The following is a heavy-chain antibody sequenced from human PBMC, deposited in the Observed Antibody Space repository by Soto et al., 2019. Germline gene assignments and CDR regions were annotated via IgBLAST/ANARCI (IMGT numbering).Heavy chain of an antibody. CDR3: AGRPDGAANSRDY. J-gene: IGHJ4*02. V-gene: IGHV3-66*01. Sequence: EVQLVESGGGLVQPGGSLRLSCEASGLTVSSHYMSWVRQAPGKGLEWDSVIYSGRSTNYVDSVKGRFSISRDNSKNTLYVPMNSLRVEGTAIYYWAGRPDGAANSRDYWGQGTLVAVSS. CDR2: IYSGRST. D-gene: IGHD4-17*01. CDR1: GLTVSSHY.